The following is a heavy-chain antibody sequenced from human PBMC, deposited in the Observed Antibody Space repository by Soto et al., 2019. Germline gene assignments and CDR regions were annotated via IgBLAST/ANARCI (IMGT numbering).Heavy chain of an antibody. CDR2: ISYEGSNK. J-gene: IGHJ3*02. CDR1: GFTFDDYS. Sequence: QVQLVKSGGGVVQPGRSLRLSCAAFGFTFDDYSMHWVHQAPGKGLEWVALISYEGSNKYYADSVKGRFTISRDNAKNTLFLEVNSLRTEDTAVYYCALPHIQSAWNERFDIWGQGTMLTVSS. V-gene: IGHV3-30-3*01. D-gene: IGHD1-1*01. CDR3: ALPHIQSAWNERFDI.